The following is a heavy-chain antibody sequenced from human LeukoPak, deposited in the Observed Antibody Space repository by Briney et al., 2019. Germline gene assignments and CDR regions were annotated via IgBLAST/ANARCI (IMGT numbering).Heavy chain of an antibody. V-gene: IGHV5-10-1*01. D-gene: IGHD1-26*01. CDR2: IDPSDSHT. CDR1: GYTYTNYW. CDR3: ERPGPSGSYAY. Sequence: GESLKISCKGSGYTYTNYWIIWVRQMPGKGLEWMGRIDPSDSHTNYSPSFQGHVTISADKSISTAYLQWSSLQASDTAVYYCERPGPSGSYAYWGPGTLVIVSS. J-gene: IGHJ4*02.